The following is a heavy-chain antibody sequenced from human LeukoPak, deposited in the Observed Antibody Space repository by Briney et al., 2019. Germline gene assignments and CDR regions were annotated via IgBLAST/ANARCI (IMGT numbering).Heavy chain of an antibody. CDR2: TYYRSKWYN. Sequence: SQTLSLTCAISGDSVSSNSAAWNCIRQSPSRGLEWLGRTYYRSKWYNDYAVSVKSRITINPDTSKNQFSLQLNSVTPEDTAVYYCARGASVHLGWFDPWGQGTLVTVSS. J-gene: IGHJ5*02. CDR1: GDSVSSNSAA. CDR3: ARGASVHLGWFDP. D-gene: IGHD1-1*01. V-gene: IGHV6-1*01.